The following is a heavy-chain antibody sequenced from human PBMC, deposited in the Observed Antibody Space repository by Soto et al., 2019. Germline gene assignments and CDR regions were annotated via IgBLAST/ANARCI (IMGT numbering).Heavy chain of an antibody. CDR3: AGGGIAAAGSHYYYYYGMDV. CDR1: GYSFTSYW. D-gene: IGHD6-13*01. J-gene: IGHJ6*02. V-gene: IGHV5-51*01. Sequence: PGESLKISCKGSGYSFTSYWIGWVRQMPGKGLEWMGIIYPGDSDTRYSPSFQGQVTISADESISTAYLQWSSLKASDTAMYYCAGGGIAAAGSHYYYYYGMDVWGQGTTVTVSS. CDR2: IYPGDSDT.